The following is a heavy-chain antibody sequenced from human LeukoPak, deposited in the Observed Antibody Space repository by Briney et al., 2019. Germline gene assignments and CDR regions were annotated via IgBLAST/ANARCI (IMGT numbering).Heavy chain of an antibody. CDR1: GGSISSSPYY. D-gene: IGHD5-18*01. CDR3: AKGAGGFSYYNWFDP. CDR2: IYYSGTT. J-gene: IGHJ5*02. V-gene: IGHV4-39*07. Sequence: SETLSLTCTVSGGSISSSPYYWGWIRQPPGTGPEWTGSIYYSGTTHYSPSLESRVTISVDTSKNQFSLKLASVTAADTAIYYCAKGAGGFSYYNWFDPWGQGTLVTVSS.